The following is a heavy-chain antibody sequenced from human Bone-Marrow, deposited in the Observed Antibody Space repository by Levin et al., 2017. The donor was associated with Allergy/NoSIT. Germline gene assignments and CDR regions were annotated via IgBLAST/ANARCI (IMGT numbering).Heavy chain of an antibody. CDR2: ISYDGSNE. V-gene: IGHV3-30-3*01. CDR3: ARDTLTYGLGSRASYFDY. CDR1: GFTFSTYA. D-gene: IGHD3-10*01. Sequence: PGGSLRLSCAVSGFTFSTYAMNWVRQAPGKGLEWVAVISYDGSNEYYADSVRGRFTISRDNSKNTLDLQMNSLRAEDTAVYFCARDTLTYGLGSRASYFDYWGQGTLVTVSS. J-gene: IGHJ4*02.